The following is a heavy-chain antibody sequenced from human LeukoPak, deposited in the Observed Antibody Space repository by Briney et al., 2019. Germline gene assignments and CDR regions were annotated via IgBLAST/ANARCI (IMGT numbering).Heavy chain of an antibody. CDR1: GYTFTTYD. D-gene: IGHD1-26*01. V-gene: IGHV1-8*01. CDR2: MNPNTGST. Sequence: ASVKVSCKASGYTFTTYDINWVRQAPGQGLEWMGWMNPNTGSTGYAQKLQGRVTMTTDTSTSTAYMELRSLRSDDTAVYYCARDWAIVGATHWGQGTLVTVSS. CDR3: ARDWAIVGATH. J-gene: IGHJ4*02.